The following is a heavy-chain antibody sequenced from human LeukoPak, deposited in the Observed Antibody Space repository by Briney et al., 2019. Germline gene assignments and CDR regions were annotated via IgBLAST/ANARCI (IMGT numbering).Heavy chain of an antibody. CDR2: IYYSGST. V-gene: IGHV4-39*07. CDR3: AREQRWLQFGLDY. D-gene: IGHD5-24*01. CDR1: GFSFSSYA. Sequence: PGGSLRLSCAASGFSFSSYAMSWIRQPPGKGLEWIGSIYYSGSTYYNPSLKSRVTISVDTSKNQFSLKLSSVTAADTAVYYCAREQRWLQFGLDYWGQGTLVTVSS. J-gene: IGHJ4*02.